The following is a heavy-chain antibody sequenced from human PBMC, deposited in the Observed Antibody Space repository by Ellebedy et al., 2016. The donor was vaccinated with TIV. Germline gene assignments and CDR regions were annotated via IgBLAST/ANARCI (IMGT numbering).Heavy chain of an antibody. V-gene: IGHV1-46*01. D-gene: IGHD2-15*01. CDR1: GYTFTSYY. CDR2: INPSGGST. CDR3: AREEGCSGGSCYGWFDP. J-gene: IGHJ5*02. Sequence: ASVKVSCXASGYTFTSYYMHWVRQAPGQGLEWMGIINPSGGSTSYAQKFQGRVTMTRDTSISTAYMELSRLRSDDTAVYYCAREEGCSGGSCYGWFDPWGQGTLVTVSS.